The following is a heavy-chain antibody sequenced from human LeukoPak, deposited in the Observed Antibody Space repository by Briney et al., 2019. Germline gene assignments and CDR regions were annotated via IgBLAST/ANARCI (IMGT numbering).Heavy chain of an antibody. Sequence: GRSLRLSCAASGFTFSSYGMHWVRQAPGKGLEWVAVISYDGSNKYYADSVKGRFTISRDNSKNTLYLQMNSLRAEDTAVYYCASTSIAVAGQRAFDIWGQGTMVTVSS. CDR3: ASTSIAVAGQRAFDI. V-gene: IGHV3-30*03. CDR2: ISYDGSNK. J-gene: IGHJ3*02. D-gene: IGHD6-19*01. CDR1: GFTFSSYG.